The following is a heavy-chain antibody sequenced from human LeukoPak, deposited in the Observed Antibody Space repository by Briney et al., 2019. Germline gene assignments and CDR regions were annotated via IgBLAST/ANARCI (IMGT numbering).Heavy chain of an antibody. CDR3: ARGPRYCSSTSCYLLDY. CDR1: GGSFSGYH. V-gene: IGHV4-34*01. J-gene: IGHJ4*02. Sequence: SETLSLNCAVYGGSFSGYHWSWIRQPPAPGLLWSGEINHSGSTNYNPSLKSRVTISVDTSKNQFSLKLSSVTAADTAVYYCARGPRYCSSTSCYLLDYWGQGTLVTVSS. CDR2: INHSGST. D-gene: IGHD2-2*01.